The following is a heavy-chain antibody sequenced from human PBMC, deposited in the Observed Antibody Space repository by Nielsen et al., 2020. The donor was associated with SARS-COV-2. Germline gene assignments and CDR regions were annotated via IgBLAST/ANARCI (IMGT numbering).Heavy chain of an antibody. CDR1: GFTFNIYA. V-gene: IGHV3-23*01. CDR3: AKDDVVRGDAYDI. Sequence: GGSLRLSCIASGFTFNIYAMAWVRRTPGRGLEWVSGTSASGASTYYADSVKGRFSISRDNSRNTLYLQMNSLRVEDTAIYFCAKDDVVRGDAYDIWGQGTVVTVSS. D-gene: IGHD3-10*01. J-gene: IGHJ3*02. CDR2: TSASGAST.